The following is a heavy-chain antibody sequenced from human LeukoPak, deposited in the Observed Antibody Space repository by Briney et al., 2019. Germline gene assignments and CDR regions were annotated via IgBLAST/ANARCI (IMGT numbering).Heavy chain of an antibody. J-gene: IGHJ4*02. CDR1: GYTFTSYY. D-gene: IGHD1-26*01. CDR2: ISAYNGNT. V-gene: IGHV1-18*04. CDR3: ARDSGATLFDY. Sequence: ASVKVSCKASGYTFTSYYMHWVRQAPGQGLEWMGWISAYNGNTNYAQKLQGRVTMTTDTSTSTAYMELRSLRSDDTAVYYCARDSGATLFDYWGQGTLVTVSS.